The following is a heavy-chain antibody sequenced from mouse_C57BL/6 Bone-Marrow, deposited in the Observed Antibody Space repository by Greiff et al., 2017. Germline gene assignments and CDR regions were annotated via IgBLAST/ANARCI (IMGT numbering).Heavy chain of an antibody. V-gene: IGHV1-64*01. D-gene: IGHD1-1*01. Sequence: VKLQQPGAELVKPGASVKLSCKASGYTFTSYWMHWVKQRPGQGLEWIGMIHPTSGSTNYNEKFKGTATLTADKSSNTAYMQLSSLPSYDSAVYYYASGLRTAFAYWGQGTLVTVSA. J-gene: IGHJ3*01. CDR3: ASGLRTAFAY. CDR2: IHPTSGST. CDR1: GYTFTSYW.